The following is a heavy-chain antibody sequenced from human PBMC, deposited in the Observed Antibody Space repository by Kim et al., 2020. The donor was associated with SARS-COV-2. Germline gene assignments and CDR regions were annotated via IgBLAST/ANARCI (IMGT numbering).Heavy chain of an antibody. CDR1: GFSFSIFA. J-gene: IGHJ4*02. V-gene: IGHV3-30*04. CDR3: AGDYDY. CDR2: VSYDGSNK. Sequence: GGSLRLSCAASGFSFSIFAMPWVRQAPGKGLEWVAVVSYDGSNKYYADSVKGRFTISRDNSKNTLYLQMNSLRAEDTAIYYCAGDYDYWGQGNLVT.